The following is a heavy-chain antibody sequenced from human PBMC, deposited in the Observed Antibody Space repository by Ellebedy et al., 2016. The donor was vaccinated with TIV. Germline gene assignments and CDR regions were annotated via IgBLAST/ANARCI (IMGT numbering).Heavy chain of an antibody. CDR3: AKLDSSGYYYGRFDY. CDR1: GFTFRNFA. Sequence: GGSLRLSCAASGFTFRNFAMTWVRQAPGRGLEWVSSISSSGVSTDYADSVRGRVTISIDNSKNTLYLQMNSLRADDTALYYCAKLDSSGYYYGRFDYWGQGTLVTVSS. J-gene: IGHJ4*02. V-gene: IGHV3-23*01. CDR2: ISSSGVST. D-gene: IGHD3-22*01.